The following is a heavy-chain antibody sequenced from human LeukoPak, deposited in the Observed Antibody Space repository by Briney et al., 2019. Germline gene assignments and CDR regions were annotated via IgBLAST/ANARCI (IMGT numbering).Heavy chain of an antibody. CDR2: IIPIFGTA. V-gene: IGHV1-69*13. CDR3: ARGEVRQDYYYYYMDV. D-gene: IGHD1-26*01. Sequence: PVKVSCKASGGTFSSYAISWVRQAPGQGLEWMGGIIPIFGTANYAQKFQGRVTITADESTSTAYMELSSLRSEDTAVYYCARGEVRQDYYYYYMDVWGKGTTVTVSS. J-gene: IGHJ6*03. CDR1: GGTFSSYA.